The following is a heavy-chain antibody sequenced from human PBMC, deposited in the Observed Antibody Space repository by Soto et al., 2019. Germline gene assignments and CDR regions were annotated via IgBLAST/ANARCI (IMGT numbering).Heavy chain of an antibody. D-gene: IGHD1-26*01. Sequence: GSLRLSCAASGFTFSSYGMHWVRQTPGKGLEWVAVISYDGSNKYYADSVKGRFTISRDNSKNTLYLQMNSLRAEDTAVYYCAKDQYGSGSHDFDYWGQGTLVTVSS. V-gene: IGHV3-30*18. CDR1: GFTFSSYG. J-gene: IGHJ4*02. CDR2: ISYDGSNK. CDR3: AKDQYGSGSHDFDY.